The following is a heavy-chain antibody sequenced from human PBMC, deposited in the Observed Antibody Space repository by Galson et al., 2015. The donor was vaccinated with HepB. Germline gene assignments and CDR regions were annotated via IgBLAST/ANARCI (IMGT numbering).Heavy chain of an antibody. Sequence: SLRLSCAASGFTFRDYYVSWIRQAPAKGLEWVSYTSGGSSYTDYADSVKGRFTISRDNSKNTLYLQMNSLRAEDTAVYYCAREGQLDYYYYGMDVWGQGTTVTVSS. J-gene: IGHJ6*02. V-gene: IGHV3-11*05. CDR1: GFTFRDYY. CDR2: TSGGSSYT. D-gene: IGHD6-13*01. CDR3: AREGQLDYYYYGMDV.